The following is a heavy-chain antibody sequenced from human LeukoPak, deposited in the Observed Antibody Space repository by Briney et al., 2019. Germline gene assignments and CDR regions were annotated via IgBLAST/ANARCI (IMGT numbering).Heavy chain of an antibody. Sequence: SETLSLTCAVYGGSFSGYYWSWIRQPPGKGLEWIGEINHSGSTNYNPSLKSRVTISVDTSKNQFSLKLSSVTAADTAVYYCARGYYYGSGSYYNSFDYWGQGTLVTVSS. D-gene: IGHD3-10*01. V-gene: IGHV4-34*01. J-gene: IGHJ4*02. CDR3: ARGYYYGSGSYYNSFDY. CDR2: INHSGST. CDR1: GGSFSGYY.